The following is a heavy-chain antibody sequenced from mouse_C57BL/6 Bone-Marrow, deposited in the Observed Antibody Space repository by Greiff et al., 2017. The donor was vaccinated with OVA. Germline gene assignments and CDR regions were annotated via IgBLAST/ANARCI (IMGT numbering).Heavy chain of an antibody. CDR1: GYAFTNYL. D-gene: IGHD2-4*01. CDR3: ARGDYDVLYAMDY. J-gene: IGHJ4*01. V-gene: IGHV1-54*01. CDR2: INPGSGGT. Sequence: VQLQQPGAELVRPGTSVKVSCKASGYAFTNYLIEWVKQRPGQGLEWIGVINPGSGGTNYNEKFKGKATLTADKSSSTAYMQLSSLTSEDSAVYFCARGDYDVLYAMDYWGQGTSVTVSS.